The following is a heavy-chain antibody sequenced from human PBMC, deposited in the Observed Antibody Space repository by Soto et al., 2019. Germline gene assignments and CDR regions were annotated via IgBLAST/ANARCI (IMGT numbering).Heavy chain of an antibody. J-gene: IGHJ2*01. Sequence: QLLESGGGLIQPGGSLRLSCAASGFTFSDYDMHWVRQVTGRGLEWVSAISTAGNPHYADSVKGRFTVSRDNGKNSLYLQMNGLTAGDTAVYYCAREWEVTGYWYFDLWGRGTLVTVSS. D-gene: IGHD2-21*02. V-gene: IGHV3-13*05. CDR3: AREWEVTGYWYFDL. CDR2: ISTAGNP. CDR1: GFTFSDYD.